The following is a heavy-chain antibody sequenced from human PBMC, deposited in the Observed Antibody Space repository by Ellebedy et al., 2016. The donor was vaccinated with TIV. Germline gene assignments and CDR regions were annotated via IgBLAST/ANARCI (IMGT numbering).Heavy chain of an antibody. J-gene: IGHJ4*02. CDR1: GASFSRYY. D-gene: IGHD3-22*01. V-gene: IGHV4-59*01. CDR3: ARGFDSSGDVDY. Sequence: MPSETLSLTCTVSGASFSRYYWSWIRQPPGKGLEWVGYIYNSGTTNYNASLKSRLTMSVDTSKNQFSLKLNSVTAADTAVYYCARGFDSSGDVDYWGQGTLVTVSS. CDR2: IYNSGTT.